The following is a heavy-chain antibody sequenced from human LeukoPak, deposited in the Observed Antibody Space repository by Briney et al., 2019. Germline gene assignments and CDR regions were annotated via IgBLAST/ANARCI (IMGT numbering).Heavy chain of an antibody. CDR3: ARVFSGSYDS. Sequence: SETLSLTCSVSGGSISGNYWSWIRQPAGKGLEWIGRIHTSGSTNYNPSLKNRVTMSVDTSKNQFSLKLSSVTAADTAVYYCARVFSGSYDSWGQGTLVTVSS. CDR2: IHTSGST. D-gene: IGHD3-10*01. J-gene: IGHJ5*01. V-gene: IGHV4-4*07. CDR1: GGSISGNY.